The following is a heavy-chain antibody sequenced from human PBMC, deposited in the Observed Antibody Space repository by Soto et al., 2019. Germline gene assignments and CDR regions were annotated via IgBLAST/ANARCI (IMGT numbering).Heavy chain of an antibody. CDR2: ITHGGST. CDR3: ARGRLFLTPSGLAITYFDY. V-gene: IGHV4-34*01. Sequence: QVQLQQWGAGLLKPSETLSLTCAVYSGSFSGYYYSWIRQPPGKGLEWIGEITHGGSTTYSPSLKSRVTMSLDTSKNQFSLKRTSVTAADTAVYYCARGRLFLTPSGLAITYFDYWGQGSLVSVSS. CDR1: SGSFSGYY. J-gene: IGHJ4*02. D-gene: IGHD3-3*01.